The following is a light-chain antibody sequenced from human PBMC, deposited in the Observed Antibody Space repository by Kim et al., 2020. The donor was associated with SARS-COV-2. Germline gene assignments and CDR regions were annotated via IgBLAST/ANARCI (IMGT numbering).Light chain of an antibody. V-gene: IGLV3-1*01. CDR2: QDN. Sequence: VSQGQTASIACSGDSLGDKYASWYQQKPGQSPVMVIYQDNKRPSGIPERFSGSNSGNTATLTISGTQAMDEADYYCQAWDSSTVIFGGGTQLTVL. CDR3: QAWDSSTVI. J-gene: IGLJ2*01. CDR1: SLGDKY.